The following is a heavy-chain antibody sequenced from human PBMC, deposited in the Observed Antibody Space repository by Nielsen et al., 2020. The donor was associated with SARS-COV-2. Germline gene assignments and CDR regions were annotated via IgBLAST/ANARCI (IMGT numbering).Heavy chain of an antibody. J-gene: IGHJ4*02. CDR2: ISYDGSNK. D-gene: IGHD3-10*01. V-gene: IGHV3-30*18. CDR3: AKADYGSGSYDY. Sequence: GGSLTLSCAAYGFTFSSYGMHWVRQAPGKGLEWVAVISYDGSNKYYADSVKGRFTISRDNSKNTLYLQMNSLRADDTAVYYCAKADYGSGSYDYWGQGTLVTVSS. CDR1: GFTFSSYG.